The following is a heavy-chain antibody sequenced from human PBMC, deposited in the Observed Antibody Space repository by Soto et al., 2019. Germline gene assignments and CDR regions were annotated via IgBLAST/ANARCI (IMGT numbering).Heavy chain of an antibody. CDR3: AREGTRFLEWLYWFDH. J-gene: IGHJ5*02. CDR2: IKQDGSEK. Sequence: EVQLVESGGGLVQPGGSLRLSCAASGFTFSRYWMSWVRQAPGKGLEWVANIKQDGSEKYYVDSVKGRFPISRDNAKNSLYLQMNSLRAEDTAVYYCAREGTRFLEWLYWFDHWGQGTLVTVSS. D-gene: IGHD3-3*01. CDR1: GFTFSRYW. V-gene: IGHV3-7*01.